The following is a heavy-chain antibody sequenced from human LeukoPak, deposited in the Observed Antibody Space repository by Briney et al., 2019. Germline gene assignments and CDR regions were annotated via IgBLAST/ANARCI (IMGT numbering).Heavy chain of an antibody. D-gene: IGHD3-10*01. V-gene: IGHV4-59*08. CDR2: IYYSGST. CDR1: GGSISSYY. J-gene: IGHJ6*02. CDR3: ARGGWFGELLDYYGMDV. Sequence: SETLSLTCTVSGGSISSYYWSWIRQPPGKGLEWIGYIYYSGSTNYNPSLKSRVTISVDTSKNQFSLKLSSVTAADTAVYYCARGGWFGELLDYYGMDVWGQGTTVTVSS.